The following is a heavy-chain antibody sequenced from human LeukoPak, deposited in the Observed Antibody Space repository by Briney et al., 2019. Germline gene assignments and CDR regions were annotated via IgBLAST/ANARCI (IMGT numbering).Heavy chain of an antibody. Sequence: GGSLRLSCAASGFTFSSYAMSCVRQAPGKGLEWVSAISGSGGSTYYADSVKGRFTISRDNSKNTLYLQMNSLRAEDTAVYYCARRYYDFWSGYPPGYFDYWGQGTLVTVSP. CDR2: ISGSGGST. V-gene: IGHV3-23*01. J-gene: IGHJ4*02. CDR1: GFTFSSYA. D-gene: IGHD3-3*01. CDR3: ARRYYDFWSGYPPGYFDY.